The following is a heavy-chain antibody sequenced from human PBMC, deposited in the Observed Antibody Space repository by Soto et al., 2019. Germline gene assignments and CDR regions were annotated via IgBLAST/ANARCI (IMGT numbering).Heavy chain of an antibody. CDR2: INPNSGGT. D-gene: IGHD2-2*01. V-gene: IGHV1-2*02. Sequence: QVQLVQSGAEVKKPGASVKVSCKASGYTFTGYYMHWVRQAPGQGLEWMGWINPNSGGTNYAQKFQGRVTMTRDTSTSTVYMELSSLRSEDTAVYYCARADVVVPAAIPGADAFDIWGQGTMVTVSS. CDR1: GYTFTGYY. J-gene: IGHJ3*02. CDR3: ARADVVVPAAIPGADAFDI.